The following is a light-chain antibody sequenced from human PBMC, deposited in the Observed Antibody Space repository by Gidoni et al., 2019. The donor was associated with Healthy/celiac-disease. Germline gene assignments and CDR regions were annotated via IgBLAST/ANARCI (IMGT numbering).Light chain of an antibody. Sequence: IQMTQSPSSLSASVGDRVNITCRASQSISIYLNWDQQKPGKAPKLLIYAASSLQSGVPSRFSGSGSGTDFTLPISSLQPEDFATYYCQQSYSTPPTLTFGQGTKVEIK. V-gene: IGKV1-39*01. J-gene: IGKJ1*01. CDR1: QSISIY. CDR3: QQSYSTPPTLT. CDR2: AAS.